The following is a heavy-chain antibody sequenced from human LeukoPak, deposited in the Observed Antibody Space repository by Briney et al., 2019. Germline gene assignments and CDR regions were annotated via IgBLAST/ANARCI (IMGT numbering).Heavy chain of an antibody. CDR2: IIPILGIA. D-gene: IGHD3-22*01. CDR1: GGTFSSYA. J-gene: IGHJ5*02. Sequence: SVKVSCKASGGTFSSYAISWVRQAPGQGLEWMGRIIPILGIANYAQKFQGRVTITADKSTSTAYMELSSPRSEDTAVYYCARDGAWYYDSRSWFDPWGQGTLVTVSS. CDR3: ARDGAWYYDSRSWFDP. V-gene: IGHV1-69*04.